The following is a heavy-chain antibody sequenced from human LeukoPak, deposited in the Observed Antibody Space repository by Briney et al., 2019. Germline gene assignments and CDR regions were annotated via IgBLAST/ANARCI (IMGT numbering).Heavy chain of an antibody. CDR3: ARANGWYLRNYFDY. CDR1: GFMFSSHN. V-gene: IGHV3-48*01. Sequence: GGSLRLSCVASGFMFSSHNMNWVRQAPGKGLECISYLSSSGSTIYYEDSVQGRFTISRDNAKKSLYLQMDSLRAEDTAVYYCARANGWYLRNYFDYWGQGILVTVSS. CDR2: LSSSGSTI. D-gene: IGHD6-19*01. J-gene: IGHJ4*02.